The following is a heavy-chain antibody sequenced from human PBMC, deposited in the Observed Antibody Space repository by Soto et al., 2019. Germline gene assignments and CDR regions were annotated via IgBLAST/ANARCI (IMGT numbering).Heavy chain of an antibody. Sequence: ASVKVSCKASGYTFTSYGISWVRQAPGQGLEWMGWISAYNGNTNYAQKLQGRVTMTTATSTSTAYMELRSLRSDDTAVYYCARGGHISSWYFFPSIDPWGQGSLVTGSS. V-gene: IGHV1-18*01. CDR2: ISAYNGNT. CDR1: GYTFTSYG. J-gene: IGHJ5*02. CDR3: ARGGHISSWYFFPSIDP. D-gene: IGHD6-13*01.